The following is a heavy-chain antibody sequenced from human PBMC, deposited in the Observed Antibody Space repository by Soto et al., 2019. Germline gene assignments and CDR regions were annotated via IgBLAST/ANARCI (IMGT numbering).Heavy chain of an antibody. V-gene: IGHV3-23*01. CDR3: AKDGLGAYSYGSYYFDY. D-gene: IGHD5-18*01. CDR1: GFTFSSYA. J-gene: IGHJ4*01. Sequence: GGSLRLSCAASGFTFSSYAMSWVRPAPGKGLEWVSTISTSGGSTYYADSVKGRFTISRDNSKNTLYLQMNSLRAEDTAVYYCAKDGLGAYSYGSYYFDYWGQGTLVTVSS. CDR2: ISTSGGST.